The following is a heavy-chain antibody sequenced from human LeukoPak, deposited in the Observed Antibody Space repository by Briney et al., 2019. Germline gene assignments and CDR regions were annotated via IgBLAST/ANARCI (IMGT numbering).Heavy chain of an antibody. CDR1: GYTFTSYD. CDR3: ARFQTPYSYAFIYYYYYMDV. Sequence: ASVKVSCKASGYTFTSYDINWVRQATGQGLEWMGWMNPNSGNTGYAQKFQGRVTMTRNTSISTAYMELSSLRSGDTAVYYCARFQTPYSYAFIYYYYYMDVWGKGTTVTVSS. J-gene: IGHJ6*03. CDR2: MNPNSGNT. V-gene: IGHV1-8*01. D-gene: IGHD5-18*01.